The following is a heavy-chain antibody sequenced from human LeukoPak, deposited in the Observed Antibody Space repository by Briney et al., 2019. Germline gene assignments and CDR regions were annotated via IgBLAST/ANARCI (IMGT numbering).Heavy chain of an antibody. Sequence: SVKVSCKASGGTFSSYAISWVRQAPGQGLEWMGGIIPIFGTANYAQKFRGRVTITADKSTSTAYMELSSLRSEDTAVYYCASSNGYSSGWYLPITDYWGQGTLDTVSS. V-gene: IGHV1-69*06. J-gene: IGHJ4*02. CDR1: GGTFSSYA. CDR2: IIPIFGTA. D-gene: IGHD6-19*01. CDR3: ASSNGYSSGWYLPITDY.